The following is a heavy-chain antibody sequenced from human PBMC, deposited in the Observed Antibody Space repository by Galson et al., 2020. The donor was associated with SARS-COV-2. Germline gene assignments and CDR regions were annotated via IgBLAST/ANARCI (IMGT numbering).Heavy chain of an antibody. CDR2: ISYDGSNK. D-gene: IGHD3-10*01. Sequence: QLGVSLKISCAASGFTFSSYAMHWVRQAPGKGLEWVAVISYDGSNKYYADSVKGRFTISRDNSKNTLYLQMNSLRAEDTAVYYCARDIGGYFDYWGQGTLVTVAS. V-gene: IGHV3-30*04. CDR3: ARDIGGYFDY. CDR1: GFTFSSYA. J-gene: IGHJ4*02.